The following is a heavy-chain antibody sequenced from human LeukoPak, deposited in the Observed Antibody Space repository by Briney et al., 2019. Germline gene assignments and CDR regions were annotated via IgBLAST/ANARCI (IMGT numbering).Heavy chain of an antibody. D-gene: IGHD2-2*01. J-gene: IGHJ5*02. Sequence: PSETLSLTCTVSGGSISSYYWSWIRQPPGKGLEWIGYIYYSGSTNYNPSLKSRVTMSVDTSKNQFSLKLSSVTAADTAVYYCARHLPGYSNTWPGPWGQGTLVTVSS. CDR3: ARHLPGYSNTWPGP. CDR2: IYYSGST. V-gene: IGHV4-59*01. CDR1: GGSISSYY.